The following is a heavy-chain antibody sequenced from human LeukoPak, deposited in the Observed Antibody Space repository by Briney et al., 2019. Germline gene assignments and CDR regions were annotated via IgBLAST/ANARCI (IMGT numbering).Heavy chain of an antibody. CDR1: RFTFSDYG. Sequence: GRSLRLSCTASRFTFSDYGMHWVRQAPGKGLEWVAFISYDGSNKYYADSVKGRFTISRDNSKNTLYLQMNSLRAEDTAVYYCARLYSSSSGKAFDIWGQGTMVTVSS. CDR2: ISYDGSNK. CDR3: ARLYSSSSGKAFDI. J-gene: IGHJ3*02. D-gene: IGHD6-6*01. V-gene: IGHV3-30*03.